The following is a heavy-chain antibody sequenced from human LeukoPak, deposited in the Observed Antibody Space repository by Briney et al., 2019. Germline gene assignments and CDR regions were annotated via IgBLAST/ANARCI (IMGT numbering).Heavy chain of an antibody. CDR1: GGSISSSDYY. Sequence: SQTLSLTCTVSGGSISSSDYYWSWIRQPPGTGLEWIGYIYYSGSTYYNPSLKSRVAISVDTSKNQFSLNLSSVTAADTAVYYCASHSSGWYYFDYWGQGTLVTVSS. D-gene: IGHD6-19*01. J-gene: IGHJ4*02. CDR2: IYYSGST. V-gene: IGHV4-30-4*01. CDR3: ASHSSGWYYFDY.